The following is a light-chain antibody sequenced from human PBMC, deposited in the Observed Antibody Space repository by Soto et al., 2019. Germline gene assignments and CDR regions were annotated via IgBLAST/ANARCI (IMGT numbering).Light chain of an antibody. V-gene: IGKV3-20*01. CDR3: QQYGSSTFT. J-gene: IGKJ2*01. CDR1: QSIGSGY. Sequence: EIVLTQSPGTLSLSPGERATLSCRASQSIGSGYVAWYQQSPGQTPRLLLYGASSRATGIPDRFSGSGSGRDFTLTISRLEPEDFVVYYCQQYGSSTFTFVQGTRLDIK. CDR2: GAS.